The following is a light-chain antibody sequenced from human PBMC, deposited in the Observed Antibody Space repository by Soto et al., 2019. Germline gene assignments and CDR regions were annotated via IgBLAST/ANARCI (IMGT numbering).Light chain of an antibody. CDR3: ASWDAILKGVI. J-gene: IGLJ2*01. CDR2: NNN. V-gene: IGLV1-44*01. CDR1: SSNIGGNT. Sequence: QSVLTQPPSASATPGQRVTVSCSGSSSNIGGNTENWYKQLPGKATKLLIYNNNHRPTGVPDRFSCSTSGTSASLAISLRQYEDEADYYYASWDAILKGVIFGGGTQLTVL.